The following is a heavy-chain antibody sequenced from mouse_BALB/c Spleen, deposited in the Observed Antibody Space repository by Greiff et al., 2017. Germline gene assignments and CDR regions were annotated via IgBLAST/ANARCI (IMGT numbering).Heavy chain of an antibody. CDR1: GFTFSDYY. CDR2: ISDGGSYT. D-gene: IGHD2-4*01. Sequence: DVKLVESGGGLVKPGGSLKLSCAASGFTFSDYYMYWVRQTPEKRLEWVATISDGGSYTYYPDSVKGRFTISRDNAKNNLYLQMSSLKSEDTAMYYCARGKIYYDYDGYAMDYWGQGTSVTVSS. V-gene: IGHV5-4*02. J-gene: IGHJ4*01. CDR3: ARGKIYYDYDGYAMDY.